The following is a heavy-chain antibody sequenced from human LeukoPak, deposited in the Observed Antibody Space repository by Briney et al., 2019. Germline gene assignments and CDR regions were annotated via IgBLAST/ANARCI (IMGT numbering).Heavy chain of an antibody. V-gene: IGHV3-7*01. J-gene: IGHJ4*02. CDR3: ARVAGRDYGSGSYYNGLGD. CDR1: GFDFSTQW. D-gene: IGHD3-10*01. CDR2: IKKDGSEK. Sequence: GGSLRLSCAASGFDFSTQWMSWVRQAPGKGLEWVANIKKDGSEKYYVDSVKGRFTISRDNAKNTLYLQMNSLRAEDTAVYYCARVAGRDYGSGSYYNGLGDWGQGTLVTVSS.